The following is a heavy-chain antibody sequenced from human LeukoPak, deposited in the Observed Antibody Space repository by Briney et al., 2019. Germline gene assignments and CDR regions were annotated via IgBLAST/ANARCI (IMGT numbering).Heavy chain of an antibody. J-gene: IGHJ4*02. CDR1: GGSISSGGYS. CDR2: IHSSGTA. D-gene: IGHD5-24*01. Sequence: SETLSLTCSVSGGSISSGGYSWNWIRQPPGKGLEWIGYIHSSGTAYYNPSLKSRVTISLDRSKNQFSLNLTSVTAADTAVYYCARNRDGYNSFDYWGQGTLVTVSS. CDR3: ARNRDGYNSFDY. V-gene: IGHV4-30-2*01.